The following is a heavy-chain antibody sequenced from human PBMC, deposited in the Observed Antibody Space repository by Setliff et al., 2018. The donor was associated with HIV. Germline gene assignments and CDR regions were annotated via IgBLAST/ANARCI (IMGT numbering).Heavy chain of an antibody. V-gene: IGHV4-61*02. CDR1: GGSLSSGYYY. CDR3: AREDYYYYGMDV. CDR2: IYSSGST. Sequence: SETLSLTCTVSGGSLSSGYYYWSWVRQPAGKGLEWIGRIYSSGSTNYNPSLKSRVTISVDTSKNQFSLKLSSVTAADTAVYYCAREDYYYYGMDVWGQGTTVTVSS. J-gene: IGHJ6*02.